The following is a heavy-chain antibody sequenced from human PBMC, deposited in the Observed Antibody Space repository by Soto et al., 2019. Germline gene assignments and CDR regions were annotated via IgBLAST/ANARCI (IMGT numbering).Heavy chain of an antibody. J-gene: IGHJ5*02. V-gene: IGHV5-51*01. D-gene: IGHD2-2*02. CDR1: GYSFTSYW. CDR3: ARGYCSSTSCYRIRFDP. CDR2: IYPGDSDT. Sequence: ASLKISCKGSGYSFTSYWIGWVRQMPGRGLEWMGIIYPGDSDTRYSPSFQGQVTISADRSITTAYLQWSTLKASDTAMYYCARGYCSSTSCYRIRFDPWGQGTLVTVS.